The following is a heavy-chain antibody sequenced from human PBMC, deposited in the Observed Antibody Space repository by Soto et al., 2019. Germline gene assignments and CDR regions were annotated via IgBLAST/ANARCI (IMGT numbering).Heavy chain of an antibody. CDR3: ARGGVVPAATGFDP. CDR2: IYYSGST. V-gene: IGHV4-31*03. J-gene: IGHJ5*02. CDR1: GGSISSGGYY. Sequence: TLSLTCTVSGGSISSGGYYWSWIRQHPGKGLEWIGYIYYSGSTYYNPSLKSRVTISVDTSKNQFSLKLSSVTAADTAVYYCARGGVVPAATGFDPWGQGTLVTVSS. D-gene: IGHD2-2*01.